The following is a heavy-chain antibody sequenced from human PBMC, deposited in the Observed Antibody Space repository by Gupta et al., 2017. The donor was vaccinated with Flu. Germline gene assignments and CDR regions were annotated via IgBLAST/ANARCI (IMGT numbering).Heavy chain of an antibody. CDR3: VKEMSCSSTSCSLALSDY. J-gene: IGHJ4*02. V-gene: IGHV3-64D*06. CDR1: GFTFSSYA. Sequence: EVQLVESGGGLVQPGGSLRLPCSASGFTFSSYAMHWVRQAPGKGLEYVSAISSNGGSTYYADSVKGRFTISRDNSKNTLYLQMSSLRAEDTAVYYCVKEMSCSSTSCSLALSDYWGQGTLVTVSS. CDR2: ISSNGGST. D-gene: IGHD2-2*01.